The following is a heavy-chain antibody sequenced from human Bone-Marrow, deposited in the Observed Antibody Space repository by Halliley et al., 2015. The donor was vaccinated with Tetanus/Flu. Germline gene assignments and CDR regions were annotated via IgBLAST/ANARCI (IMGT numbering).Heavy chain of an antibody. J-gene: IGHJ4*02. CDR2: INKDGGAT. CDR3: ARAGGCGDYDLMDY. D-gene: IGHD4-17*01. Sequence: RINKDGGATRCADSAKGRFTISRDSAKNTVILQMSGLRAEDTAVYYCARAGGCGDYDLMDYWGQGTLVTVSS. V-gene: IGHV3-74*01.